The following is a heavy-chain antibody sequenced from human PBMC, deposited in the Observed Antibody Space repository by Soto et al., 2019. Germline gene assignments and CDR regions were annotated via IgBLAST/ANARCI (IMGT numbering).Heavy chain of an antibody. D-gene: IGHD2-15*01. V-gene: IGHV3-48*01. Sequence: PGGSLRLSCAASGFTFSSYSMNWVRQAPGKGLEWVSYISSSSSTIYYADSVKGRFTISRDNAKNSLYLQMNSLRAEDTAVYYCAREIVVVVAATRYYMDVWGKGTTVTVSS. CDR2: ISSSSSTI. CDR1: GFTFSSYS. J-gene: IGHJ6*03. CDR3: AREIVVVVAATRYYMDV.